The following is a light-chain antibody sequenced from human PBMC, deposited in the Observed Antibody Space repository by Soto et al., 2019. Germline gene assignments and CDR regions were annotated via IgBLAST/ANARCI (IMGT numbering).Light chain of an antibody. CDR3: SSYTRSNTRV. CDR1: SSDVGGYNH. CDR2: DVS. Sequence: QSVLTQPASVSGSPGQSITISCAGTSSDVGGYNHVSWYQQHPGKAPKLMIYDVSNRPSGVSNRFSGSKSGNTASLTISGLQADDEANYYCSSYTRSNTRVFGGGTQLTVL. J-gene: IGLJ7*01. V-gene: IGLV2-14*03.